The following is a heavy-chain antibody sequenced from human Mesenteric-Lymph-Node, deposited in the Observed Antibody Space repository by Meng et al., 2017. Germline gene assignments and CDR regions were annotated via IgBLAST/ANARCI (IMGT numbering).Heavy chain of an antibody. CDR3: ARFPHYYDSSGYSDYYYYYGMDV. J-gene: IGHJ6*02. V-gene: IGHV3-7*01. CDR2: IKPDGSDN. D-gene: IGHD3-22*01. Sequence: GESLKISCAASGFTFSNFWMSWVRQAPGKGLEWLANIKPDGSDNHYVDSVKGRFTISRDNAKNSLYLQMNSLRAEDTAVYYCARFPHYYDSSGYSDYYYYYGMDVWGQGTTVTVSS. CDR1: GFTFSNFW.